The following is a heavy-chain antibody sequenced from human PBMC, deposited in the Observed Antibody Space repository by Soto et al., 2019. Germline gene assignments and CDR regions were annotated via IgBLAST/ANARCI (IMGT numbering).Heavy chain of an antibody. CDR3: ATANWSHHYFDP. D-gene: IGHD1-1*01. CDR2: INHSGSP. CDR1: GGSFSGYY. Sequence: QVRLQQWGTGLLKSSETLSLTCAGYGGSFSGYYWSWLRQPPGKGLEWIGEINHSGSPNYNPSIMPRVTISVDTSKNQFSLKMTTVTGADTAVYYCATANWSHHYFDPWGQGTLVTVSS. V-gene: IGHV4-34*01. J-gene: IGHJ5*02.